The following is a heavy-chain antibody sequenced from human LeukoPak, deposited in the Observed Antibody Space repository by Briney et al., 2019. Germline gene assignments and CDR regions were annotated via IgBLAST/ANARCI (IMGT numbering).Heavy chain of an antibody. CDR3: ARDGAYRGNWFDP. J-gene: IGHJ5*02. Sequence: SETLSLTCAVSGGSISSSNWWSWVRQPPGKGLEWIGEIYHSGSTNYNPSLKSRVTISVDKSKNQFSLKLSSVTAADTAVYYCARDGAYRGNWFDPWGQGTLVTVSS. CDR2: IYHSGST. CDR1: GGSISSSNW. D-gene: IGHD3-16*01. V-gene: IGHV4-4*02.